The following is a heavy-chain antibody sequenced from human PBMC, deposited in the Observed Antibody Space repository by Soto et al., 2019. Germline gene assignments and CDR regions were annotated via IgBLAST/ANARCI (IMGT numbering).Heavy chain of an antibody. V-gene: IGHV4-31*03. J-gene: IGHJ4*02. D-gene: IGHD6-6*01. Sequence: SETLSLTCTVSGGSISSGGYYWSWIRQHPGKGLEWIGYIYYSGSTYYNPSLKSRVAISVDTSKNQFSLKLSSVTAADTAVYYCMRRYTSSSFPDYWGQGTLVTVSS. CDR1: GGSISSGGYY. CDR2: IYYSGST. CDR3: MRRYTSSSFPDY.